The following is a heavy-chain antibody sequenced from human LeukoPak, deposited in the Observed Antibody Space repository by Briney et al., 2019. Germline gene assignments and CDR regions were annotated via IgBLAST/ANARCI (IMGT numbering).Heavy chain of an antibody. CDR1: GYTFTNYD. J-gene: IGHJ6*03. D-gene: IGHD2-21*01. CDR2: MNPYSGNT. Sequence: ASVKVSCKTSGYTFTNYDVNWVRQATGQGLEWMGWMNPYSGNTGFAQKFQGRVTMTTDTSTSTAYMELRSLRSDDTAVYYCASSLRGCGGDCLGYMDVWGKGTTVTVSS. CDR3: ASSLRGCGGDCLGYMDV. V-gene: IGHV1-8*02.